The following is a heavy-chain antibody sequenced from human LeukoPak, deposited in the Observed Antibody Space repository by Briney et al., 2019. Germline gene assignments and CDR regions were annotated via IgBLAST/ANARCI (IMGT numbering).Heavy chain of an antibody. CDR1: GYTFTGYY. J-gene: IGHJ4*02. CDR2: INPNSGGT. D-gene: IGHD2-15*01. V-gene: IGHV1-2*04. CDR3: ARAKADLLGYCSGGSCYFDY. Sequence: ASVKVSCKASGYTFTGYYMHWVRQAPGQGLEWMGWINPNSGGTNYAQKFQGWVTMTRDTSISTAYMELSRLRSDDTAVYYCARAKADLLGYCSGGSCYFDYWGQGTLVTVSS.